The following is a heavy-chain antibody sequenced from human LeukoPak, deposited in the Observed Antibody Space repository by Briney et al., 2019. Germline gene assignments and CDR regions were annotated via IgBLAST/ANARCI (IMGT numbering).Heavy chain of an antibody. CDR2: IKQVGSEK. V-gene: IGHV3-7*01. CDR3: ARGALRFWFDP. J-gene: IGHJ5*02. D-gene: IGHD3-3*01. CDR1: GFTFSSYW. Sequence: GGSLRLSCAASGFTFSSYWMSWVRQAPGKGLEWVANIKQVGSEKYYVDSVKGRFTISRDNAKNSLYLQMNSLRAEDTAVYYCARGALRFWFDPWGQGTLVTVSS.